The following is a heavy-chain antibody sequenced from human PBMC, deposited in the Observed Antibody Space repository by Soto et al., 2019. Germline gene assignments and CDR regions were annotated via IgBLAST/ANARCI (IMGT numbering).Heavy chain of an antibody. CDR1: GGSISSGDYY. Sequence: QVQLQESGPGLVKPSQTLSLTCTVSGGSISSGDYYWSWIRQPPGKGLEWIGYIYYSGSTYYNPSLKGRVTISVDTAKNQFSLKLSSVTAADTAVYYWAFTVTDAGGGAFDIWGQGTMVTVSS. D-gene: IGHD4-17*01. CDR2: IYYSGST. V-gene: IGHV4-30-4*01. CDR3: AFTVTDAGGGAFDI. J-gene: IGHJ3*02.